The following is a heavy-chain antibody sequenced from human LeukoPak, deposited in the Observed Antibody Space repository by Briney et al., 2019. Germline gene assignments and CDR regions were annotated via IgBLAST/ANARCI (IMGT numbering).Heavy chain of an antibody. CDR3: AELGITMIGGV. D-gene: IGHD3-10*02. Sequence: GGSLRLSCAASGFTFSPYAMSWVRQAPGKGLEGVSYISSSGSTIYYADSVKGRFTISRDNAKNSLYLQMNSLRAEDTAVYYCAELGITMIGGVWGKGTTVTISS. CDR1: GFTFSPYA. J-gene: IGHJ6*04. V-gene: IGHV3-48*03. CDR2: ISSSGSTI.